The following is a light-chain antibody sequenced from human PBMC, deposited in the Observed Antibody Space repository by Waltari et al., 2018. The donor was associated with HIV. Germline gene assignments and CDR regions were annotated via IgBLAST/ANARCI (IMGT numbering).Light chain of an antibody. CDR2: EVS. Sequence: QSALTPPASVSGSPGQSITISCPGTSLDVGGYNYVSWYQQHPGKAPKLMIYEVSNRPSGVSNRFSGSKSGNTASLTISGLQAEDEADYYCSSYTSSYTLVVFGGGTKLTVL. CDR1: SLDVGGYNY. CDR3: SSYTSSYTLVV. J-gene: IGLJ2*01. V-gene: IGLV2-14*01.